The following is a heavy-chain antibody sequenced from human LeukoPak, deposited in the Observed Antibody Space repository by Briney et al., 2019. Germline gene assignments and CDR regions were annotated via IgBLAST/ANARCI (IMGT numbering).Heavy chain of an antibody. CDR3: ARSYYDILTGIPLAFDY. J-gene: IGHJ4*02. CDR2: ISSSSSYI. V-gene: IGHV3-21*01. CDR1: GFTFSSYS. D-gene: IGHD3-9*01. Sequence: GGSLRLSCAASGFTFSSYSMNWVRQAPGKGLEWVSSISSSSSYINYADSVKGRFTISRDNAKNSLYLQMNSLRPEDTAVYYCARSYYDILTGIPLAFDYWGQGTLVTVSS.